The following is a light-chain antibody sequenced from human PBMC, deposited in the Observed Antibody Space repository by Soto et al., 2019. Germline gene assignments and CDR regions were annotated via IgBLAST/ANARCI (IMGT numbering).Light chain of an antibody. J-gene: IGKJ2*01. CDR1: QSVSIN. CDR2: AAS. V-gene: IGKV3-15*01. CDR3: QQYHIWYT. Sequence: EIVMTQSPATLSVSPGERVILSCRASQSVSINLAWFQQKPGQAPGLLIYAASTRATGIPARFSGSGSGTEFTLTISSLQSEDFAVYYCQQYHIWYTFGQGTELEIK.